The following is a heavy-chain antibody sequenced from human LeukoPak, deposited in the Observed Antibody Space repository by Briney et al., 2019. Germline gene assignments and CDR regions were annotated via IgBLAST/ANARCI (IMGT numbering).Heavy chain of an antibody. Sequence: GRSLRLSCAASGFTFSSYGMHWVRQAPGKGLEWVAVISYDGSNKNYADSVKGRFTISRDNSKNTLYLQMNSLRAEDTAVYYCAKDLSAAGGTTNWRGFYYYYYYGMDVWGQGTTVTVSS. CDR3: AKDLSAAGGTTNWRGFYYYYYYGMDV. V-gene: IGHV3-30*18. CDR2: ISYDGSNK. J-gene: IGHJ6*02. CDR1: GFTFSSYG. D-gene: IGHD6-13*01.